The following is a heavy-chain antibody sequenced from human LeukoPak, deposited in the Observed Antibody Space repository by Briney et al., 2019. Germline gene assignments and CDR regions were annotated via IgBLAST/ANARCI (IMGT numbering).Heavy chain of an antibody. Sequence: GGSLRLSCAASGFTFSIYGMHWVRQAPGKGLEGVAVVWDDGSNKYYADSVKRRFTLSRDNSQHTLYLQMNSLRAEETAVYYCAKDSRVGATPGPFDYWGQGTLVTVPS. D-gene: IGHD1-26*01. J-gene: IGHJ4*02. CDR3: AKDSRVGATPGPFDY. CDR2: VWDDGSNK. CDR1: GFTFSIYG. V-gene: IGHV3-33*06.